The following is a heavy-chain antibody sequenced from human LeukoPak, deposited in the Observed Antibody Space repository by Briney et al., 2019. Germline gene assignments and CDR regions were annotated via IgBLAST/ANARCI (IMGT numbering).Heavy chain of an antibody. V-gene: IGHV4-31*03. CDR2: IYYSGST. Sequence: SETLSLTCTVSGGSISSGGYYWSWIRQHPGKGLEWIGYIYYSGSTYYNPPLKSRVTISVDTSKNQFSLKLSSVTAADTAVYYCARDRPTGGKGYFDYWGQGTLVTVSS. J-gene: IGHJ4*02. D-gene: IGHD2-8*02. CDR3: ARDRPTGGKGYFDY. CDR1: GGSISSGGYY.